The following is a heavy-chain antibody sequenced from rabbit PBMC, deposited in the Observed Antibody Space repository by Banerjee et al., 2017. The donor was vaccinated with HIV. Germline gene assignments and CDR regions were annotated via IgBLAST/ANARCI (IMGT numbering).Heavy chain of an antibody. Sequence: QSLEESGGDLVKPGASLTLTCTASGFSFSSGYDMCWVRQAPGKGLEWIACIDGDSNSGTAYASWAKGRFTISKTSSTTVTLQMTSLTAADTATYFCGSRGDSSGGYNLWGPGTLVTVS. CDR3: GSRGDSSGGYNL. CDR2: IDGDSNSGT. CDR1: GFSFSSGYD. J-gene: IGHJ4*01. D-gene: IGHD1-1*01. V-gene: IGHV1S40*01.